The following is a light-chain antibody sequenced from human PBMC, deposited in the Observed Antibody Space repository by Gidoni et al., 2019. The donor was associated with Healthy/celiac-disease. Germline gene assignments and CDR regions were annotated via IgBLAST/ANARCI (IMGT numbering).Light chain of an antibody. CDR1: SSNIGSNT. Sequence: QSVLTQPPSASGTPGQRVTISCSGSSSNIGSNTVNWYQQLPGTAPKLLIYSNNQRPSGVPDRFSGSKSGTSASLAIIGLQSEDEADYYCAAWDDSLNGSGVFGGGTKLTVL. CDR2: SNN. J-gene: IGLJ2*01. V-gene: IGLV1-44*01. CDR3: AAWDDSLNGSGV.